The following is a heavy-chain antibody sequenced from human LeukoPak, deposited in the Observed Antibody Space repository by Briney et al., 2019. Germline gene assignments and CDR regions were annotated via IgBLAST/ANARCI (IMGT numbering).Heavy chain of an antibody. J-gene: IGHJ4*02. Sequence: GASVKVSCKASGYTFTGYYMHWVGQAPGQGLEWMGRFNPHSGGRSYAQKFQGRDTMTRDKSISKAYMELSSLTSHHTPVYYCARELSTTVTSPIDYWGQGTLVTVSS. CDR1: GYTFTGYY. V-gene: IGHV1-2*06. D-gene: IGHD4-17*01. CDR3: ARELSTTVTSPIDY. CDR2: FNPHSGGR.